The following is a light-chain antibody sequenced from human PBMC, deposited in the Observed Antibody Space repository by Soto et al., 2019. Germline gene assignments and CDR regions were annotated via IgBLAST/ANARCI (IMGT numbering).Light chain of an antibody. CDR3: QQYGSSPWT. V-gene: IGKV3-20*01. J-gene: IGKJ1*01. CDR1: QSVSSSY. Sequence: EIVLTQSPGTLSLSPGERATLSCRASQSVSSSYLAWYQQKHGQAPRLLIYGASSRATGITDRFSGSGSGTDFTLTISRLEPEDFAVYDCQQYGSSPWTFGQGTKVEIK. CDR2: GAS.